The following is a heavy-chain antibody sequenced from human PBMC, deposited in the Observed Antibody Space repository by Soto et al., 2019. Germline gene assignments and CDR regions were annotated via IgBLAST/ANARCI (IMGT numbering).Heavy chain of an antibody. CDR2: ISYDGSNQ. CDR1: GFTFSSHD. Sequence: QVQLVDSGGGVVQPGRSLRLSCAASGFTFSSHDMHWVRQAPGKGLEWVAFISYDGSNQHYADSVKGRFTISRDNSENTLYLHMNSLRGEDRAMYFCARDLGDWKFDYWGKGTLVTVSS. CDR3: ARDLGDWKFDY. J-gene: IGHJ4*02. V-gene: IGHV3-30-3*01. D-gene: IGHD1-1*01.